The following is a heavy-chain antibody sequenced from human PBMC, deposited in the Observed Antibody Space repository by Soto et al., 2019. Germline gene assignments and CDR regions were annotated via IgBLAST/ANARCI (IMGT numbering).Heavy chain of an antibody. J-gene: IGHJ4*02. Sequence: DVQLVESGGGLVLRGESLRLSCAASGFTVGSAYMSWVRQAPGKGLEWVAGIYSGGNTYYADSVKGRFTISRDNSKNRLYLQMNSLRAEDAAIYYCARDPWVGDIGDYWGQGTLVTVSS. D-gene: IGHD4-17*01. CDR3: ARDPWVGDIGDY. V-gene: IGHV3-66*01. CDR1: GFTVGSAY. CDR2: IYSGGNT.